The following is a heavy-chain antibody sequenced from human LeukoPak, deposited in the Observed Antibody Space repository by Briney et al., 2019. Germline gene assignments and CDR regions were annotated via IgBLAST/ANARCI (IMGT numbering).Heavy chain of an antibody. CDR3: AKSQGRLPDY. Sequence: GGSLRLYCAASGFSFSSYGMHWVRQAPGKGLEWVAVISYDGSNKYYADSVKGRFTISRDNSKNTLYPQMNSLRAEDTAVYYCAKSQGRLPDYWGQGTLVTVSS. CDR2: ISYDGSNK. J-gene: IGHJ4*02. CDR1: GFSFSSYG. V-gene: IGHV3-30*18. D-gene: IGHD3-16*01.